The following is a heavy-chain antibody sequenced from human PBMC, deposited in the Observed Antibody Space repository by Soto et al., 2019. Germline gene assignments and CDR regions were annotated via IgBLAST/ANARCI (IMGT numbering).Heavy chain of an antibody. CDR2: IWYDGSNK. D-gene: IGHD2-15*01. Sequence: QVQLVESGGGVVQPGRSLRLSCAASGFTFSSYGMHWVRQAPGKGLEWVAVIWYDGSNKYYADSVKGRFNISRDNSKNTLYLQMNSLRAEDTAVYYCARDREDVVVVAAIPGGAFDIWGQGTMVTVSS. CDR3: ARDREDVVVVAAIPGGAFDI. J-gene: IGHJ3*02. CDR1: GFTFSSYG. V-gene: IGHV3-33*01.